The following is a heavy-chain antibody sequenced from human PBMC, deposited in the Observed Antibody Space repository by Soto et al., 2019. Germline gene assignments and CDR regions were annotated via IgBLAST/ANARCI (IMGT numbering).Heavy chain of an antibody. J-gene: IGHJ4*02. D-gene: IGHD2-2*01. CDR1: GYTFISYD. CDR2: MNPNSGNT. V-gene: IGHV1-8*01. Sequence: QVQLVQSGAEVKKPGASVKVSCKASGYTFISYDINWVRQATGQGLEWMGWMNPNSGNTGYAQKFQGRVTMTRNTSISTAYMELSSLRSEDTPVYYCARWSVPATAYLAYWGQGTLVTVSS. CDR3: ARWSVPATAYLAY.